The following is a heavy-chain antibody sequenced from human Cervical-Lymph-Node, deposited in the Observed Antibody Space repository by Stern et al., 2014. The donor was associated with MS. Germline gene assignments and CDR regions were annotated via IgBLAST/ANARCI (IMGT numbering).Heavy chain of an antibody. V-gene: IGHV3-23*04. Sequence: EVQLVESGGGLVQPGGSLRLSCAASGFTFTSYAMTWVRQAPGQGLEWVSLISGSGGSTNYADSCKRRFTIHRDNSLHTQYMQMNSLRAEDTALYYCAKHGDSYFDYWGQGTLVTVSS. CDR1: GFTFTSYA. D-gene: IGHD4-17*01. CDR2: ISGSGGST. J-gene: IGHJ4*02. CDR3: AKHGDSYFDY.